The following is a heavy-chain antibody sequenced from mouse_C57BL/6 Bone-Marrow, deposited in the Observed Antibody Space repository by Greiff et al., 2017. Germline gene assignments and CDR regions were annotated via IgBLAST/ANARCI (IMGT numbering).Heavy chain of an antibody. V-gene: IGHV7-1*01. J-gene: IGHJ3*01. Sequence: EVQGVESGGGLVQSGRSLRPSCATSGFTFSDFYMEWVRQAPGKGLEWIAASRNKANDYTTEYSASVKGRFIVSRDTSQSILYLQMNALRAEDTAIYYCARDAEGMGRFAYWGQGTLVTVSA. CDR2: SRNKANDYTT. D-gene: IGHD2-3*01. CDR3: ARDAEGMGRFAY. CDR1: GFTFSDFY.